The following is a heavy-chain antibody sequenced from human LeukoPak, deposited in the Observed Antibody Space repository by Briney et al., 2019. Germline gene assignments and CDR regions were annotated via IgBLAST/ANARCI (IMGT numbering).Heavy chain of an antibody. V-gene: IGHV3-7*01. CDR3: ARSETTGTVDF. CDR1: GFTFGKYG. Sequence: GGSLRPSCSASGFTFGKYGMSWVRQAPGKGLEWVANINRDGSEEYYVDSVNGRFTVSRDNANNALFLQMASVRVEDTALYYCARSETTGTVDFWGQGTPITVSS. CDR2: INRDGSEE. D-gene: IGHD1-1*01. J-gene: IGHJ4*02.